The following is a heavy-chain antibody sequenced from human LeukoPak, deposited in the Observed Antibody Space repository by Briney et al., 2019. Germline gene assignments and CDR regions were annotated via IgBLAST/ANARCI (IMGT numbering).Heavy chain of an antibody. CDR3: ARHSLHDYGDYYFDY. J-gene: IGHJ4*02. CDR1: GGSISSGDYY. Sequence: PSQTLSLTCTVSGGSISSGDYYWSWIRQPPGKGLEWIGYIYYSGSTYYNPSLKSRVTISVDTSKNQFSLKLSSVTAADTAVYYCARHSLHDYGDYYFDYWGQGTLVTVSS. V-gene: IGHV4-30-4*01. D-gene: IGHD4-17*01. CDR2: IYYSGST.